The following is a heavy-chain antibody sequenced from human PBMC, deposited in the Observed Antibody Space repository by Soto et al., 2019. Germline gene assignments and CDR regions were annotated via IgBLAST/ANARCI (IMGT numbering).Heavy chain of an antibody. CDR3: ASIFCTNGVCYPSPLDS. CDR2: IIPLFGTA. CDR1: GAIFNSYA. J-gene: IGHJ4*02. D-gene: IGHD2-8*01. V-gene: IGHV1-69*01. Sequence: QVQLVQSGAEVKKPGSSVKVSCKASGAIFNSYAFTWVRQAPGQGLEWMGGIIPLFGTAKYAQKFQGRVTITADESTTTDNMGLSSLRSEDTAVYYCASIFCTNGVCYPSPLDSWGQGTLVTVSS.